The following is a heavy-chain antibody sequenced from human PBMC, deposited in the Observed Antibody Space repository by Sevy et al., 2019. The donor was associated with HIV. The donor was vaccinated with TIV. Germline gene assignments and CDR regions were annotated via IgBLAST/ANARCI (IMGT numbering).Heavy chain of an antibody. J-gene: IGHJ6*03. CDR2: IKQDGSEK. V-gene: IGHV3-7*01. CDR3: ASSLGELSFFYYYYMDV. Sequence: GGSLRRSCAASGFTFSSYWMSWVRQAPGKGLEWVANIKQDGSEKYYVDSVKGRFTISRDNAKNSLYLQMNSLRAKDTAVYYCASSLGELSFFYYYYMDVWGKGTTVTVSS. D-gene: IGHD3-16*02. CDR1: GFTFSSYW.